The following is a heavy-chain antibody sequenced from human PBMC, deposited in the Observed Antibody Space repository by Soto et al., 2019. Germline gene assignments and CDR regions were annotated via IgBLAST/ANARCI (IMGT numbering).Heavy chain of an antibody. CDR1: GGTFSTYT. CDR3: SGGSWSAESFDV. CDR2: IIPMLTVR. D-gene: IGHD2-2*01. V-gene: IGHV1-69*02. J-gene: IGHJ3*01. Sequence: QVHLVQSGAEVKKPGSSVKVSCKAAGGTFSTYTLIWVRQAPGQGLEWMGRIIPMLTVRNSAQKFQGRVTLTADKSTSTAFMELTSLRSDDTAVYYGSGGSWSAESFDVWGHATIVTVS.